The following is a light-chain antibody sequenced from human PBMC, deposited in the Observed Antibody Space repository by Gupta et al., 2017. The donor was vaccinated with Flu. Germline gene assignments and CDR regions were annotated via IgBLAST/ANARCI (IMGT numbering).Light chain of an antibody. V-gene: IGLV3-21*02. J-gene: IGLJ2*01. CDR2: VYG. CDR1: NIGNKS. CDR3: QVCAGSTEIDWI. Sequence: SYVLTQPPSVSVAPGQTARIACGGDNIGNKSVHWYQQKPGQAPLVGVEVYGDRPSGIPDRFPVSNSGHKDTLTLTSGEAGDEADYYCQVCAGSTEIDWIFGGGTKLTVL.